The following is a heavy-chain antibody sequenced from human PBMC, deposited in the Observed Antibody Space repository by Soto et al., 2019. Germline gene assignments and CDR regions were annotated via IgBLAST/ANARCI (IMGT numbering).Heavy chain of an antibody. CDR1: GYTFTSYY. J-gene: IGHJ4*02. Sequence: ASVKVSCKASGYTFTSYYMHWVRQAPGQGLEWMGIINPSGGSTSYAQKFQGRVTMTRDTSTSTVYMELSSPRSEDTAVHYCARCVRWRVREFYYWGRGTLVTVSS. V-gene: IGHV1-46*03. CDR2: INPSGGST. D-gene: IGHD6-19*01. CDR3: ARCVRWRVREFYY.